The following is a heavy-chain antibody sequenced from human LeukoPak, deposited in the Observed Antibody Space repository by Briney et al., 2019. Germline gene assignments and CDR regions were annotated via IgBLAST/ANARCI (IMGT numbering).Heavy chain of an antibody. CDR2: IRSKANSYAT. J-gene: IGHJ4*02. Sequence: GGSLRLSCAASGFTFSGSAMHWVRQASGKGLEWVGRIRSKANSYATAYAASVNGRFTISRDDSKNTAYLQMNSLKTEDTAVYYCTSRYYYGSGSFDYWSQGTLVTVSS. D-gene: IGHD3-10*01. CDR3: TSRYYYGSGSFDY. V-gene: IGHV3-73*01. CDR1: GFTFSGSA.